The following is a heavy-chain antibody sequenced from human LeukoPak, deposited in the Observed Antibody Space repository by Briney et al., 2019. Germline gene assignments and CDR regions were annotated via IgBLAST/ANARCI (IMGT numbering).Heavy chain of an antibody. V-gene: IGHV3-11*01. J-gene: IGHJ4*02. CDR1: GFTFSDYY. Sequence: PGGSLRLSCAASGFTFSDYYMSWTRQAPGKGREWLSHINSSGSPIYYAASVKVRITISRDNAKNALYLQMNSLRAEDTAVYYCARETDDSSGYYLDYWGQGTLVTVSS. CDR2: INSSGSPI. D-gene: IGHD3-22*01. CDR3: ARETDDSSGYYLDY.